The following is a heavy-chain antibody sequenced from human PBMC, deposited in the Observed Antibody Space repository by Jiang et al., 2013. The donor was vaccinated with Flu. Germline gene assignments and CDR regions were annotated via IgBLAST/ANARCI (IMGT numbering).Heavy chain of an antibody. CDR1: GGSVTSAIYY. Sequence: GPGLVKPSQTLSLACTVSGGSVTSAIYYWTWIRQPPGKGLEWIGYVSYTEGTFYSPSLNSRTTISLDTSKNQSSLKLSSVTAADTAVYYCVRGAYCGGDCYRGGDPWGQGTLVTVSS. J-gene: IGHJ5*02. D-gene: IGHD2-21*02. CDR3: VRGAYCGGDCYRGGDP. CDR2: VSYTEGT. V-gene: IGHV4-31*03.